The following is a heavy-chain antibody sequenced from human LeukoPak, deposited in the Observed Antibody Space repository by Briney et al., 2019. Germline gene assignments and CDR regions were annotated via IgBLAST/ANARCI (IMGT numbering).Heavy chain of an antibody. J-gene: IGHJ4*02. CDR3: AKLGVFCSGGSRYDRFDY. CDR2: ISGSGGST. CDR1: GFTFNNYA. V-gene: IGHV3-23*01. D-gene: IGHD2-15*01. Sequence: GGSLRLSCAASGFTFNNYAMSWVRQAPGKGLEWVSAISGSGGSTYYADSVKGRFTISRDNSKNTLYLQMNSLRAEDTAVYYCAKLGVFCSGGSRYDRFDYWGQGTLVTVSS.